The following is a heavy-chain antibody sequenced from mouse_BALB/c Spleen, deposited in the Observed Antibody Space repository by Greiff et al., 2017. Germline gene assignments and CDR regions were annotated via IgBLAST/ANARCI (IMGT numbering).Heavy chain of an antibody. CDR2: ISSGGSYT. Sequence: DVQLVESGGGLVKPGGSLKLSCAASGFTFSSYTMSWVRQTPEKRLEWVATISSGGSYTYYPDSVKGRFTISRDNAKNTLYLQMSSLKSEDTAMYYCTRYYYGSSYDYWGQGTTLTVSS. D-gene: IGHD1-1*01. CDR3: TRYYYGSSYDY. V-gene: IGHV5-6-4*01. CDR1: GFTFSSYT. J-gene: IGHJ2*01.